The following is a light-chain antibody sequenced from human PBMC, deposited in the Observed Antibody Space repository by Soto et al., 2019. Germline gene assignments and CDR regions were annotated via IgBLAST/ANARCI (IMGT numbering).Light chain of an antibody. V-gene: IGLV1-47*01. CDR1: SSNIGSNN. CDR2: RSD. J-gene: IGLJ2*01. Sequence: QSVLTQPPSTSGTPGQRVTISCSGSSSNIGSNNEYLYQQCPGMAPKLLMYRSDQRPTGVPDRFSGSKSGTSASLAISGLRSDDEADYYCSARDDSLSGVVFGGGTKLTVL. CDR3: SARDDSLSGVV.